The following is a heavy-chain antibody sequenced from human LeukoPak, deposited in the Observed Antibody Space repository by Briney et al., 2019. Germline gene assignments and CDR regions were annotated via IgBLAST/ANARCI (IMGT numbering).Heavy chain of an antibody. CDR2: INPNSGGT. CDR1: GYTFTDYY. J-gene: IGHJ4*02. D-gene: IGHD3-22*01. V-gene: IGHV1-2*06. Sequence: ASVKVSCKASGYTFTDYYMHWVRQAPGQGLEWMGRINPNSGGTNYAQKFQARVTMTRDTSVSTAYMELSRLRSDDTALYYCARAAYYYDGSGYYLGDWGQGTLVTVSS. CDR3: ARAAYYYDGSGYYLGD.